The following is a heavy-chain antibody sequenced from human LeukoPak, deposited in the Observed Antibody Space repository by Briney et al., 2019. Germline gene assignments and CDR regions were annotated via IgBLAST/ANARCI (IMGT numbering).Heavy chain of an antibody. CDR2: ISGTGGST. CDR1: GFTFSSYA. CDR3: AKGRAPSSGWYTYYFDN. Sequence: GGSLRLSCAASGFTFSSYAMSWVRQAPGKGLEWVSAISGTGGSTYYADSVKGRFTISRDNSKNTLYLQMNSLRAEDTAVYYCAKGRAPSSGWYTYYFDNWGQGTRVTVSS. J-gene: IGHJ4*02. D-gene: IGHD6-19*01. V-gene: IGHV3-23*01.